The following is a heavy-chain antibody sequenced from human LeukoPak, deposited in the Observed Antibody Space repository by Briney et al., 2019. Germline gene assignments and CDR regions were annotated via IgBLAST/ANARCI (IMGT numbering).Heavy chain of an antibody. V-gene: IGHV3-23*01. CDR2: ISGSAYST. CDR3: ARNTSGFKLGDAFDI. CDR1: GLPFSSYA. Sequence: GGSLRLSCAASGLPFSSYAMTWVRQAPGKGLEWISAISGSAYSTSYADSVKGRFTISRDNSKNTLYLQMNSLRAEDTAIYYCARNTSGFKLGDAFDIWGQGTMVTVSS. D-gene: IGHD3-22*01. J-gene: IGHJ3*02.